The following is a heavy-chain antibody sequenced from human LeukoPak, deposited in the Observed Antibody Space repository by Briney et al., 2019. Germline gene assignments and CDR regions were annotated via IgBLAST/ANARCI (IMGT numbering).Heavy chain of an antibody. J-gene: IGHJ6*02. CDR1: GFTFRNYD. CDR3: ARDDDSSGIYYYYGMDV. D-gene: IGHD3-22*01. V-gene: IGHV3-30-3*01. CDR2: ISYDGSNK. Sequence: PGRSLRLSCAASGFTFRNYDMHWARQAPGKGLEWVAVISYDGSNKYYADSVKGRFTISRDNSKNTLYLQMNSLRAEDTAVYYCARDDDSSGIYYYYGMDVWGQGTTVTVSS.